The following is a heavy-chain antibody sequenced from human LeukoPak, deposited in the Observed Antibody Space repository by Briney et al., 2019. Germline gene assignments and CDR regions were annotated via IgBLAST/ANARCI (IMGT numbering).Heavy chain of an antibody. V-gene: IGHV1-69*05. J-gene: IGHJ5*02. Sequence: SVTVSCKASGYTFTSYYMHWVRQAPGQGLEWMGGIIPIFGTANYAQKFQGRVTINTDESTSTAYMELSSMRSEDTAVYYCARDALSIYCSGGSCYRSWFDPWGQGTLVTVSS. CDR2: IIPIFGTA. D-gene: IGHD2-15*01. CDR3: ARDALSIYCSGGSCYRSWFDP. CDR1: GYTFTSYY.